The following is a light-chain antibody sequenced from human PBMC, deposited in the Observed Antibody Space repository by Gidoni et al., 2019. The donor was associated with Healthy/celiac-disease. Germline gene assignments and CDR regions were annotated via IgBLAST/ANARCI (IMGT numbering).Light chain of an antibody. J-gene: IGLJ1*01. V-gene: IGLV2-14*01. CDR2: EVS. Sequence: QSALTQPASVSGSPGPSITISCTGTSSDVGGYNYVSWYQQHPGNAPKLMIYEVSNRPSGVSNRFSGSKSGNTASLTISGLQAEDEADYYCSSYTSSSTPYVFGTGTKVTVL. CDR1: SSDVGGYNY. CDR3: SSYTSSSTPYV.